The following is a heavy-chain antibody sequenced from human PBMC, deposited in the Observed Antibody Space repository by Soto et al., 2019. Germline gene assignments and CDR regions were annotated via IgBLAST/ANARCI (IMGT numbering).Heavy chain of an antibody. J-gene: IGHJ6*02. V-gene: IGHV1-2*02. D-gene: IGHD2-8*01. CDR3: ARDVTRTQSCTNGVCYYHYYDMDV. CDR2: ISPNSGGT. CDR1: GYTFTDYY. Sequence: ASVKVSCKASGYTFTDYYVHCVRQAPGQVLEWMGWISPNSGGTKTAQKFQGRVTVTRDTSISTAYMDLSRLRSDDTAVYYCARDVTRTQSCTNGVCYYHYYDMDVWGQGTMVTVSS.